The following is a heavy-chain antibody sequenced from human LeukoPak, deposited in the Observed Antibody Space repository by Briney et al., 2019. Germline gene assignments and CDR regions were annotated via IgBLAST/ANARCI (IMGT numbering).Heavy chain of an antibody. J-gene: IGHJ4*02. CDR3: AKDGTSSISYFDY. CDR2: ISYDGSNK. V-gene: IGHV3-30*18. CDR1: GFTVSNNY. Sequence: GGSLRLSCAASGFTVSNNYMSWVRQAPGKGLEWVAVISYDGSNKYYADSVKGRFTISRDNSKNTLYLQMNSLRAEDTAVYYCAKDGTSSISYFDYWGQGTLVTVSS. D-gene: IGHD6-13*01.